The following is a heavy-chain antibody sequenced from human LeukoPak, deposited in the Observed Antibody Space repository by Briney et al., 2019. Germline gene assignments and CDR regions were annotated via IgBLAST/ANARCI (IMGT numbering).Heavy chain of an antibody. CDR3: ARGRYSGYDLSFDY. D-gene: IGHD5-12*01. J-gene: IGHJ4*02. CDR2: IKQDGSEK. V-gene: IGHV3-7*01. CDR1: GFTFSSYW. Sequence: PGGSLRLSCAASGFTFSSYWMSWVRQAPGEGLEWVANIKQDGSEKYYVDSVKGRFTISRDNAKNSLYLQMNSLRAEDTAVYYCARGRYSGYDLSFDYWGQRTLVTVSS.